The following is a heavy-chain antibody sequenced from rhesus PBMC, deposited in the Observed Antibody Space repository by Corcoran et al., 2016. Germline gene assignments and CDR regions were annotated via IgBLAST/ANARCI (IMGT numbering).Heavy chain of an antibody. CDR1: GYSFTDYY. V-gene: IGHV1-111*02. D-gene: IGHD6-13*01. CDR2: VDPEEGEV. J-gene: IGHJ4*01. CDR3: AIGIIVGRDY. Sequence: EVQLVQSGAEVKKPGASVKISCKASGYSFTDYYLHWVRQAPGKGLEWMGRVDPEEGEVVHVQKVQDRVTITADTSTDIAYMELSSLRSEDTAVYYCAIGIIVGRDYWGQGVLVTVSS.